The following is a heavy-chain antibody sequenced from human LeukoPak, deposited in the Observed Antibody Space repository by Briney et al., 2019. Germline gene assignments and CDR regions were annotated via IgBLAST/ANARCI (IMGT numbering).Heavy chain of an antibody. D-gene: IGHD1-26*01. J-gene: IGHJ4*02. CDR3: ARSSQWELPYFDY. CDR1: GFTFSDYY. CDR2: ISSSGSTI. Sequence: GGSLRLSCAASGFTFSDYYMSWIRQAPGKGLEWVSYISSSGSTIYYADSVKGRFTIPRDNAKNSLYLQMNSLRAEDTAVYYCARSSQWELPYFDYWGQGTLVTVSS. V-gene: IGHV3-11*01.